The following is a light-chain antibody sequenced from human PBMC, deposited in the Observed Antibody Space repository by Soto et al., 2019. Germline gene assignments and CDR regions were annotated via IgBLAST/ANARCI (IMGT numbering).Light chain of an antibody. CDR2: GAS. CDR3: QQYHNWPSWT. V-gene: IGKV3-15*01. J-gene: IGKJ1*01. Sequence: EIVMTQSPATLSVFPGERATVSCRASQNIISNLAWYQQKPGQAPSLLIYGASNREKGVPARFSGSGSGTEFTLTISSLQSEDSAVYYCQQYHNWPSWTFGQGTKVEMK. CDR1: QNIISN.